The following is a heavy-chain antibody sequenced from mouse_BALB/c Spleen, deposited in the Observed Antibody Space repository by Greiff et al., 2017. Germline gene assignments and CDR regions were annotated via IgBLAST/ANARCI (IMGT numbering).Heavy chain of an antibody. J-gene: IGHJ2*01. CDR3: ARGRGPPHYFDY. CDR1: GFTFSSFG. V-gene: IGHV5-17*02. Sequence: EVQGVESGGGLVQPGGSRKLSCAASGFTFSSFGMHWVRQAPEKGLEWVAYISSGSSTIYYADTVKGRFTISRDNPKNTLFLQMTSLRSEDTAMYYCARGRGPPHYFDYWGQGTTLTVSS. CDR2: ISSGSSTI.